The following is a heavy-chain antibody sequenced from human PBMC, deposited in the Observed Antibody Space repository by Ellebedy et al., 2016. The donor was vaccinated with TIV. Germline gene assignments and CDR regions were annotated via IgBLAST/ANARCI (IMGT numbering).Heavy chain of an antibody. D-gene: IGHD6-25*01. CDR1: GFTFDDYA. V-gene: IGHV3-9*01. Sequence: PGGSLRLSCAASGFTFDDYAMHWVRQAPGKGLEWVSGISWNSGSIGYADSVKGRFTISRDNAKNSLYLQMNRLRAEDTALYYCAKDNGPNWAAVDAFDIWGQGTMVTVSS. CDR3: AKDNGPNWAAVDAFDI. J-gene: IGHJ3*02. CDR2: ISWNSGSI.